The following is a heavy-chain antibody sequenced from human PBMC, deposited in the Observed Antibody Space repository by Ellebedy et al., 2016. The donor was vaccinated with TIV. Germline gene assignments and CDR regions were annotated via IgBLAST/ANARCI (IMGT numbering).Heavy chain of an antibody. J-gene: IGHJ4*02. V-gene: IGHV1-69*13. D-gene: IGHD6-19*01. Sequence: SVKVSXKASGGTFSSYAISWVRQAPGQGLEWMGGIIPIFGTANYAQKFQGRVTITADESTSTAYMELRSLRSDDTAVYYCARDSALPSIAVAGTNWGQGTLVTVSS. CDR3: ARDSALPSIAVAGTN. CDR2: IIPIFGTA. CDR1: GGTFSSYA.